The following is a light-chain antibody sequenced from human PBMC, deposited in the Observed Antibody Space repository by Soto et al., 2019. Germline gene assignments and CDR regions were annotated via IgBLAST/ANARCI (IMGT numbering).Light chain of an antibody. V-gene: IGKV3-20*01. J-gene: IGKJ1*01. CDR2: GAS. Sequence: EIVWTQPPATLSLSPVERATLSCRASQSVSSSYLAWYQQKPGQAPSLLIYGASSRATGIPDRFRGSGSGTDFTITISRLETEDFAVYYCQHYGSSHRTFGQG. CDR3: QHYGSSHRT. CDR1: QSVSSSY.